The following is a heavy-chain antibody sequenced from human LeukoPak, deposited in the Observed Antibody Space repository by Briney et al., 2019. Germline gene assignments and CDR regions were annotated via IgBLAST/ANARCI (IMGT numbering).Heavy chain of an antibody. CDR3: ARDPSSGGI. V-gene: IGHV7-4-1*02. J-gene: IGHJ3*02. CDR2: INTNTGNP. CDR1: GYTFTRYA. D-gene: IGHD3-10*01. Sequence: ASVKVSCKASGYTFTRYAMNWVRQAPGQGLEWMGWINTNTGNPTYAQGFTGRFVFCLDTSVSTAYLQISSLKADDTAVYYCARDPSSGGIWGQGTMVTVSS.